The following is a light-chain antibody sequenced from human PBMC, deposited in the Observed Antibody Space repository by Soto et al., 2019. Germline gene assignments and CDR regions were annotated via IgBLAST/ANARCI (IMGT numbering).Light chain of an antibody. J-gene: IGLJ1*01. Sequence: QSVLTQPPSVSGAPGQRVTISCTGSSSNIGAGYDVHWYQQLPETAPKLLIYRNTNRPSGVPDRFSGSKSGTSASLAITGFQAEDEADYYCQSYDGSLTAVYVFGTGTKLTVL. V-gene: IGLV1-40*01. CDR1: SSNIGAGYD. CDR3: QSYDGSLTAVYV. CDR2: RNT.